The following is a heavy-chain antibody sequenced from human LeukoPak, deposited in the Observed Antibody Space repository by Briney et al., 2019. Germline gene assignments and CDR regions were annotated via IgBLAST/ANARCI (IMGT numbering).Heavy chain of an antibody. J-gene: IGHJ4*02. CDR3: ARDNFIAVAGTFPPDFDY. CDR1: GYTFTSYA. D-gene: IGHD6-19*01. V-gene: IGHV7-4-1*02. CDR2: INTNTGNP. Sequence: ASVKVSCKASGYTFTSYAMNWVRQAPGQGLEWMGWINTNTGNPTYAQGFTGRFVFSLDTSVSTAYLQMNSLRAEDTAVYYCARDNFIAVAGTFPPDFDYWGQGTLVTVSS.